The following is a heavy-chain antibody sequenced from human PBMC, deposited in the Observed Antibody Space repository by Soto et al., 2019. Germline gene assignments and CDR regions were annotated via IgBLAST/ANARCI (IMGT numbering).Heavy chain of an antibody. D-gene: IGHD2-21*01. Sequence: EVQLVESGGGLVQPGGSLRLSCAASGCTFSTYWMHWVRQPPGKGLVWVSRINNDGRNTAYADSVKGRFTISRDNAQSTLYLHMNSMQVEDTAVYFCARDALIGIADYGLDDWGQGTTVSVSS. V-gene: IGHV3-74*01. CDR3: ARDALIGIADYGLDD. CDR2: INNDGRNT. J-gene: IGHJ6*02. CDR1: GCTFSTYW.